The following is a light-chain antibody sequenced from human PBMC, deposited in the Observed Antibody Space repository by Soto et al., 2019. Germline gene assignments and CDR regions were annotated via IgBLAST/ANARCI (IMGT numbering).Light chain of an antibody. V-gene: IGKV3-15*01. CDR1: ESLFGF. CDR3: QSYNDWPFA. CDR2: GVS. Sequence: EIVMTQSPATLSVSPGERVTISCRASESLFGFLAWYQHKPGQAPRLLIYGVSTKATGVPARFSGSGSATDFTLTITSLLSDDSAVYYCQSYNDWPFAFGQGTKLEI. J-gene: IGKJ2*01.